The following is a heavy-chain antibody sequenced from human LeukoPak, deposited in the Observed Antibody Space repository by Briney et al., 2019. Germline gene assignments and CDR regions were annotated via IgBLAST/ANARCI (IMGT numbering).Heavy chain of an antibody. CDR3: ARDWARVVPAVTDWFDP. V-gene: IGHV1-2*02. Sequence: ASVKVSCKASGYTFTGYYMHWVRQAPGQGLEWMGWINPNSGGTNYAQKFQGRVTMTRDTSISTAYMELSRLRSDDTAVYYCARDWARVVPAVTDWFDPWGQGTLVTVSS. CDR2: INPNSGGT. D-gene: IGHD2-2*01. CDR1: GYTFTGYY. J-gene: IGHJ5*02.